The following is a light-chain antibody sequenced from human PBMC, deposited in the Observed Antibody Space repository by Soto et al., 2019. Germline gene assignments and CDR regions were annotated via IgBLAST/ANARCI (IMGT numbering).Light chain of an antibody. J-gene: IGLJ1*01. V-gene: IGLV2-23*02. Sequence: QSVLTQPASVSGSPGQSITISCTGTSSDVGSYNLVSWYQQHPGKAPKLMIYEVSKRPSGVSNRFSGSKSANTASLTISGLQADDEADYYCSSYAGSSNVFGTGTKVTVL. CDR1: SSDVGSYNL. CDR3: SSYAGSSNV. CDR2: EVS.